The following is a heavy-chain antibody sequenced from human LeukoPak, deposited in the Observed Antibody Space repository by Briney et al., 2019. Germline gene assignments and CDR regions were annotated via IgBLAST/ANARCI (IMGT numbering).Heavy chain of an antibody. Sequence: PGGSLRLSCAASGFTFSSYWMSWVRQAPGKGLEWVANIKQDGSEKYYVDSVKGRFTISRDNAKNSLYLQMNSLRAEDTAVYYCAKAYSSSWSAASPFDPWGQGTLVTVSS. V-gene: IGHV3-7*01. J-gene: IGHJ5*02. CDR3: AKAYSSSWSAASPFDP. CDR2: IKQDGSEK. CDR1: GFTFSSYW. D-gene: IGHD6-13*01.